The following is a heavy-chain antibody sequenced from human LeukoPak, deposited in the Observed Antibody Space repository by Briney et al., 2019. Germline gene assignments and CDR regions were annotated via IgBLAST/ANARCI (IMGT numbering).Heavy chain of an antibody. V-gene: IGHV3-21*01. J-gene: IGHJ4*02. CDR3: ARAKSSSSWHDY. D-gene: IGHD6-13*01. Sequence: PGGSLRLSRAASGFTFSSYSMNWVRQAPGKGLEWVSSISSSSSYIYYADSVKGRFTISRDNAKNSLYLQMNSLRAEDTAVYYCARAKSSSSWHDYWGQGTLVTVSS. CDR2: ISSSSSYI. CDR1: GFTFSSYS.